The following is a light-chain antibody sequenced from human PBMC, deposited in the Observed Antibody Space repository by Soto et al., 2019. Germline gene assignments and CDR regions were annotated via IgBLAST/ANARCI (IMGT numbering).Light chain of an antibody. CDR2: GAS. J-gene: IGKJ1*01. Sequence: PVEGATLSCRASQSVSSSYLAWYQQKPGQAPRLLIYGASNRATGIPDRFSGSGSGTDFTLTISRLEPEDFAVYYCQQYGSSGTFGQGTKVDIK. CDR3: QQYGSSGT. CDR1: QSVSSSY. V-gene: IGKV3-20*01.